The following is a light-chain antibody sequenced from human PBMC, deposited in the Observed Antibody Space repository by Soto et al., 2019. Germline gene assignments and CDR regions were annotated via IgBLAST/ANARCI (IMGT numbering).Light chain of an antibody. CDR1: SGSIASNY. CDR2: END. CDR3: QSYDRSNSRWV. Sequence: NFMLTQPHSVSESPGKTVTISCTRSSGSIASNYVQWYQQRPGSAPTTVIYENDERPSGGPDRFSGSIDSSSNAASLTISGLKAEDEANYYCQSYDRSNSRWVLGGGPKVTVL. V-gene: IGLV6-57*03. J-gene: IGLJ3*02.